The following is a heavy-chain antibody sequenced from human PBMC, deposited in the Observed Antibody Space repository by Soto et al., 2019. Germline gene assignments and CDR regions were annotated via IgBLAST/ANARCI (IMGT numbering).Heavy chain of an antibody. CDR2: IYYSGST. D-gene: IGHD4-17*01. J-gene: IGHJ4*02. Sequence: SETLSLTCTVSGGSISSSSYYWGWIRQPPGKGLEWIGSIYYSGSTYYNPSLKSRVTISVDTSKTQFSLKLSSVTAADTALYYCARGPYGDCFFEYWGQGTLVTVSS. CDR1: GGSISSSSYY. CDR3: ARGPYGDCFFEY. V-gene: IGHV4-39*01.